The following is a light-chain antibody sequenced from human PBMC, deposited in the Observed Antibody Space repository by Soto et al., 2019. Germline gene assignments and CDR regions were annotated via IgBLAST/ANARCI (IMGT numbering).Light chain of an antibody. Sequence: DIRMTQSPSTLPASEGERATITCRASQNIHNYLAWYQQKPGEAPKLLIYEGANLESGVPSRFSGSGTGTEFTLTISSLQPDDFATYYCQQSNNYPWTFGQGTRVEI. CDR1: QNIHNY. CDR2: EGA. V-gene: IGKV1-5*03. CDR3: QQSNNYPWT. J-gene: IGKJ1*01.